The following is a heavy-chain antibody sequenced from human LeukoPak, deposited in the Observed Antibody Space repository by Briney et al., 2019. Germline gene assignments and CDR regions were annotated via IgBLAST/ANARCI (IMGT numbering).Heavy chain of an antibody. CDR3: LSRHQMVRVDY. CDR1: GLTFSSYA. D-gene: IGHD6-13*01. V-gene: IGHV3-64D*09. CDR2: ISSNGGST. Sequence: GGSLRLSCSASGLTFSSYAMHWVRQAPGKGLEYVSGISSNGGSTYNADSVKGRFTISRDNSKNTADLQMSSLRAEDTAVYYCLSRHQMVRVDYWGQGTLVTVSS. J-gene: IGHJ4*02.